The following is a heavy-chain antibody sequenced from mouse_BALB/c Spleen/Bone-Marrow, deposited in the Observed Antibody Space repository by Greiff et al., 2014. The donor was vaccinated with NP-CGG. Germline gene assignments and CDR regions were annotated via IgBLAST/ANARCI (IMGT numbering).Heavy chain of an antibody. D-gene: IGHD2-12*01. CDR1: GFTFTGYY. V-gene: IGHV7-3*02. Sequence: EVQVEESGGGFIQPGNSLRLSCATSGFTFTGYYMTWVRQFPGKALEWLGFIRNKASGYTTEYSASVKSGITSSTDNSQSILYLQMNTMRAEDSAAYYCLRDEGLLRFDYWGQGTLLTVSA. CDR3: LRDEGLLRFDY. CDR2: IRNKASGYTT. J-gene: IGHJ3*01.